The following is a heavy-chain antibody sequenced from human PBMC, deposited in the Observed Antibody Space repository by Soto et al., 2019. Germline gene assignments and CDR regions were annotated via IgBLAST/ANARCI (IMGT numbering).Heavy chain of an antibody. CDR1: GFTVSSNY. J-gene: IGHJ4*02. CDR3: ASQQLGQSVDY. D-gene: IGHD6-13*01. CDR2: IYSGGST. V-gene: IGHV3-53*01. Sequence: GGSLRLSCAASGFTVSSNYMSWVRQAPGKGLEWVSVIYSGGSTYYADSVKGRFTISRDNSKNTLYLQMNSLRAEDTAVYYCASQQLGQSVDYWGQGTLVTVSS.